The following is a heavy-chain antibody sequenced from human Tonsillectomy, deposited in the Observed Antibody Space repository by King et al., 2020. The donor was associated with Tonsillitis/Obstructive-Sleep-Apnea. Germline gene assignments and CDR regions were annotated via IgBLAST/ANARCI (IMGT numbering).Heavy chain of an antibody. D-gene: IGHD3-10*01. V-gene: IGHV2-5*02. Sequence: TLKESGPTLVKPTQTLTLTCTFSGFSLSTGGVGVGWIRQPPGKALEWLALIYWDDDKSYSPSLKSRLTSTKDTSKNQVVLTMTNMDPVDTATYYCARGSYDSDAFDIWGQGTMVTVSS. J-gene: IGHJ3*02. CDR3: ARGSYDSDAFDI. CDR1: GFSLSTGGVG. CDR2: IYWDDDK.